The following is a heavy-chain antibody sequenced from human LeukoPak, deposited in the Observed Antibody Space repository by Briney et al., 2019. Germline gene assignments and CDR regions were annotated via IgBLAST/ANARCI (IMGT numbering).Heavy chain of an antibody. CDR1: GYSSTSYW. CDR3: ARQGLAAASAFDI. D-gene: IGHD6-13*01. V-gene: IGHV5-51*01. J-gene: IGHJ3*02. Sequence: GESLKISCKGSGYSSTSYWIGWVRQMPGKGLEWMGIIYPGDSDTRYSPSFQGQVTISADKSISTAYLQWSSLKASDTAMYYCARQGLAAASAFDIWGQGTMVTVSS. CDR2: IYPGDSDT.